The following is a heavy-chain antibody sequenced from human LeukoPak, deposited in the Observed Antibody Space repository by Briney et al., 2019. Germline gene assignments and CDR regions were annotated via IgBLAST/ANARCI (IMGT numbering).Heavy chain of an antibody. CDR1: GFTFSSYG. CDR3: ARERDYGSGSYNDY. D-gene: IGHD3-10*01. CDR2: IWYDGSNK. V-gene: IGHV3-33*01. Sequence: PGGSLRLSCAASGFTFSSYGMYWVRQAPGKGLEWVAVIWYDGSNKYYADSVKGRFTISRDNSKNTLYLQMNSLRAEDTAVYYCARERDYGSGSYNDYWGQGTPVTVSS. J-gene: IGHJ4*02.